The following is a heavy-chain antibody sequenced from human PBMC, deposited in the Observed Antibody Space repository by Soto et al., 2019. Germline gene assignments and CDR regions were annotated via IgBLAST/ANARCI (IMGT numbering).Heavy chain of an antibody. Sequence: SETLSLTCTFSGGSISSSSYYLGWIRQPPGKGLEWIGSIYYSGSTYYNPSLKSRVTISVDTSKNQFSLKLSSVTAADTAVYYCAFTDDDPRYYYYGMDVWGQGTTVTVSS. J-gene: IGHJ6*02. D-gene: IGHD1-1*01. V-gene: IGHV4-39*01. CDR2: IYYSGST. CDR3: AFTDDDPRYYYYGMDV. CDR1: GGSISSSSYY.